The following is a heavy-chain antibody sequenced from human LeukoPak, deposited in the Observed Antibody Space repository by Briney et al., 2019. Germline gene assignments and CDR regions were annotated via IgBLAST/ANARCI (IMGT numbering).Heavy chain of an antibody. CDR2: ISGSGGST. Sequence: PGGSLRLSCAASGFTFSSYAMSWVRQAPGKGLEWVSAISGSGGSTYYADSVKGRFTISRDNSKNTLYLQMNSLRAEDTAVYYCARDAVMYYYGSGISVGYYYYYMDVWGKGTTVTVSS. V-gene: IGHV3-23*01. D-gene: IGHD3-10*01. CDR1: GFTFSSYA. J-gene: IGHJ6*03. CDR3: ARDAVMYYYGSGISVGYYYYYMDV.